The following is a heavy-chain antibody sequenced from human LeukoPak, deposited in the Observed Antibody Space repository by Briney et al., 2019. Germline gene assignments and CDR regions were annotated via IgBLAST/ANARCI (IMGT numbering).Heavy chain of an antibody. V-gene: IGHV4-59*12. CDR1: GGSFSSYY. CDR2: IYYSGST. CDR3: ARGEGSYGDYTRPYYYYYCYMDV. D-gene: IGHD4-17*01. J-gene: IGHJ6*03. Sequence: SETLSLTCTVSGGSFSSYYWSWIRQPPGKGLEWIGYIYYSGSTDYNPSLKSRVTISVDKSKNQFSLKLSSVTAADTAVYYCARGEGSYGDYTRPYYYYYCYMDVWGKGTTVTVSS.